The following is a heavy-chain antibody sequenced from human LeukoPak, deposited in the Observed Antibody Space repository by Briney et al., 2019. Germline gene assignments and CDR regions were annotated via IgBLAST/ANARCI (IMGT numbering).Heavy chain of an antibody. CDR1: GFTFSNYA. V-gene: IGHV3-23*01. Sequence: PGGSLRLSCAASGFTFSNYAMSWVRQAPGKGLEWVSSISGTGGSTYYADSVKGRFTISRDNSKNTLYLQMNSLRVEDTTIYYCAKAGAGFLFDYWGQGTLVTVSS. CDR3: AKAGAGFLFDY. D-gene: IGHD1-26*01. CDR2: ISGTGGST. J-gene: IGHJ4*02.